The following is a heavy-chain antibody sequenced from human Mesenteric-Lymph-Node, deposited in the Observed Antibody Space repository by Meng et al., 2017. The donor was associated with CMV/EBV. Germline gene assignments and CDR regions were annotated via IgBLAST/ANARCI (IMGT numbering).Heavy chain of an antibody. CDR3: ARDRDCSGGSCYSDY. V-gene: IGHV3-7*01. J-gene: IGHJ4*02. Sequence: GESLKISCAASGFTFSNYDMSWVRQAPGKGLEWVANIKQDGSEKYYVDSVKGRFTISRDNAKNSLYLQMNSLRAEDTAVYYCARDRDCSGGSCYSDYWGQGTLVTVSS. CDR2: IKQDGSEK. D-gene: IGHD2-15*01. CDR1: GFTFSNYD.